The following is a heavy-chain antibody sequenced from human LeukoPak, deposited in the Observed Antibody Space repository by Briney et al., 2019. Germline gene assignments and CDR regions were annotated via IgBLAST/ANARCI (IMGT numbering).Heavy chain of an antibody. CDR1: GDSVSSNSAA. D-gene: IGHD5-12*01. CDR2: TYYRSKWYN. Sequence: SQTLSLTCAISGDSVSSNSAAWNWIRQSPSRGLEWLGRTYYRSKWYNDYAVSAKSRITINPDTSKNQFSLQLNSVTPEDTAVYYCARDIALGEYSGYDSYYYYGMDVWGQGTTVTVSS. J-gene: IGHJ6*02. V-gene: IGHV6-1*01. CDR3: ARDIALGEYSGYDSYYYYGMDV.